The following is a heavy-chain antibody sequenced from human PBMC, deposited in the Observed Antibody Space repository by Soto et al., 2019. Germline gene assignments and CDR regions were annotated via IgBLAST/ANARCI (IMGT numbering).Heavy chain of an antibody. D-gene: IGHD2-15*01. CDR3: AKLHCSGGSCYSQYFDY. Sequence: PGGSLRLSCAASGFTFDNYAMNWVRQAPGKGLEWVAHISGSGGATKYADSVKGRFSISKDNSKNTLYLQMNSLRAEDTAVYYCAKLHCSGGSCYSQYFDYWGQGTLVTVSS. CDR1: GFTFDNYA. CDR2: ISGSGGAT. V-gene: IGHV3-23*01. J-gene: IGHJ4*02.